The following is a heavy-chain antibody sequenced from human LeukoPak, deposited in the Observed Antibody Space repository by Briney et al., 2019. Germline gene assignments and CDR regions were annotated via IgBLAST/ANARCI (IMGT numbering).Heavy chain of an antibody. CDR1: GFTFGDYA. J-gene: IGHJ4*02. D-gene: IGHD2-21*02. CDR2: IRSKAYGGTT. V-gene: IGHV3-49*04. Sequence: GGSLRLSCTASGFTFGDYAMSWVRQAPGKGLEWVGFIRSKAYGGTTEYAASVKGRFTISRDDSKSIAYLQMNSLKTEDTAVYYCTRDNSYCGGDCYSFFEDYWGQGTLVTVSS. CDR3: TRDNSYCGGDCYSFFEDY.